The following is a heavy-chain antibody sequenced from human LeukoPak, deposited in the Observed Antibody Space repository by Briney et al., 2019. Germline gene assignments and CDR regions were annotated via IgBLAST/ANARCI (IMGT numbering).Heavy chain of an antibody. CDR2: INPNSGGT. Sequence: ASVKVSCKASGYTFTGYYMHWVRQAPGQGLEWMGWINPNSGGTNYAQKFQGRVTMTRDTSISTAYMELSRLRSDDTAVYYCASVYGDYGFDYFDYWGQGTLVTVSS. V-gene: IGHV1-2*02. CDR1: GYTFTGYY. J-gene: IGHJ4*02. CDR3: ASVYGDYGFDYFDY. D-gene: IGHD4-17*01.